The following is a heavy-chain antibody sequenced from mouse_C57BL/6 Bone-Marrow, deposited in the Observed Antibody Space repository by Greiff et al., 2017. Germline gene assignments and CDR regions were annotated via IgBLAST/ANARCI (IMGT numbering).Heavy chain of an antibody. Sequence: EVQLQQSGAELVRPGASVKLSCTASGFNIKDDYMHWVKQRPEQGLEWIGWIDPGNGDTEYASKFQGKATITADTSSNTAYLQLSSLTSEDTAVYYCTSYYYGSSPYYFDYWGQGTTLTVSS. CDR3: TSYYYGSSPYYFDY. D-gene: IGHD1-1*01. V-gene: IGHV14-4*01. CDR2: IDPGNGDT. J-gene: IGHJ2*01. CDR1: GFNIKDDY.